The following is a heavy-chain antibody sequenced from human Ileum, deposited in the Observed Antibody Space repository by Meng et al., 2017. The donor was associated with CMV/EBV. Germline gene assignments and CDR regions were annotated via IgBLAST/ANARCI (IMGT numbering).Heavy chain of an antibody. J-gene: IGHJ4*02. V-gene: IGHV3-7*01. Sequence: GESLKISCAASGFTFSRFCMSWVRQAPGKGLEWVASIKEDGSEKYYVGSLKGRFTIFRDNAKNSLYLQMNSLRTEDTAVYYCARDWWELRHFDYWGQGTLVTVSS. D-gene: IGHD1-26*01. CDR2: IKEDGSEK. CDR1: GFTFSRFC. CDR3: ARDWWELRHFDY.